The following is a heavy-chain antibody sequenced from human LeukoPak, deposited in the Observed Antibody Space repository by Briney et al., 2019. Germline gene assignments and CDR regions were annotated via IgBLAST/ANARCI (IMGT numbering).Heavy chain of an antibody. CDR2: ISAYNGNT. V-gene: IGHV1-18*01. Sequence: ASVKVSCKASGYTFTSYGISWVRQAPGQGLEWMGWISAYNGNTNYAQKLQGRVTMTTDTSTSTAYMELRSLRSDDTAVYYCAKDLNWGEYYYYMDVWGKGTTVTVSS. CDR3: AKDLNWGEYYYYMDV. CDR1: GYTFTSYG. D-gene: IGHD7-27*01. J-gene: IGHJ6*03.